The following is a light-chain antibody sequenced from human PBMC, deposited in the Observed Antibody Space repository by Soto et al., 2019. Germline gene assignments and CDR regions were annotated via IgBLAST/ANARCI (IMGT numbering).Light chain of an antibody. CDR2: GAS. Sequence: EIGLTQSPGTLSLSPGERATLSCRASQSVSSSDLAWYQQKPGQAPRLLIYGASSRATGIPDRFSGSGSGTDFTLAISRLEPYDFAVYYCQQYGSSPALTFGGGTKVEIK. V-gene: IGKV3-20*01. CDR3: QQYGSSPALT. J-gene: IGKJ4*01. CDR1: QSVSSSD.